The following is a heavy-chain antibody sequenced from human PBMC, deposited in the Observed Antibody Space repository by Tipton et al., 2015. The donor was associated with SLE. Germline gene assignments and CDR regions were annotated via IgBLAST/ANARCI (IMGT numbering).Heavy chain of an antibody. CDR1: GFTFSSYA. CDR2: IFRDGSST. D-gene: IGHD4-23*01. J-gene: IGHJ4*02. CDR3: ARSGGNGDFEY. V-gene: IGHV3-74*01. Sequence: SLRLSCAASGFTFSSYAMTWVRQAPGKGLEWVSRIFRDGSSTSYADSVKGRFTISRDNAKNTMYLQMNSLRAEDTAVYYCARSGGNGDFEYWGQGTLVTVSS.